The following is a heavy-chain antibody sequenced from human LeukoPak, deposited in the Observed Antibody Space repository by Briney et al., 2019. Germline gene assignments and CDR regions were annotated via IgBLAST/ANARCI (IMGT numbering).Heavy chain of an antibody. J-gene: IGHJ4*02. CDR1: GFTFSSYS. D-gene: IGHD2-2*01. CDR2: ISSSSSYI. CDR3: VRFGSYCSSTSCPLDY. Sequence: PGGSLRLFCAASGFTFSSYSMNWVRQAPGKGLEWVSSISSSSSYIYYADSVKGRFTISRDNAKNSLYLQMNSLRAEDTAVYYCVRFGSYCSSTSCPLDYWGQGTLVTVSS. V-gene: IGHV3-21*01.